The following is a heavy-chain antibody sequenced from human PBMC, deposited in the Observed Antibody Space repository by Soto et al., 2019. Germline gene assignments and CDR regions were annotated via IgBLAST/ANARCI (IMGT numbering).Heavy chain of an antibody. CDR3: ARDPWAADY. J-gene: IGHJ4*02. CDR1: GFTVSTKY. D-gene: IGHD3-16*01. Sequence: PGGSLRLSCAASGFTVSTKYMSWVRQAPGKGLEWVSVIYSGGSTFYADSVRGRFTISRDNSKNTVNLQMNSLRAEDTAVYYCARDPWAADYWGQGTLVTVCS. V-gene: IGHV3-66*01. CDR2: IYSGGST.